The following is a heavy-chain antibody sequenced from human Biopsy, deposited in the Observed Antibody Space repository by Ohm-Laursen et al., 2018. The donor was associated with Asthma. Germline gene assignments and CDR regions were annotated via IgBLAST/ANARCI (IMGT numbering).Heavy chain of an antibody. CDR2: ISSLSRYK. J-gene: IGHJ4*01. CDR3: ARDFTIGSGSPFHF. D-gene: IGHD3-10*01. V-gene: IGHV3-21*01. CDR1: GFDFSDYT. Sequence: LTLTCAASGFDFSDYTMNWVRQAPGKGLEWVSSISSLSRYKYYSDSLRGRVTISRDNAKSSLHLQMSSLRAEDTAVYFCARDFTIGSGSPFHFWGPGTLVTVSS.